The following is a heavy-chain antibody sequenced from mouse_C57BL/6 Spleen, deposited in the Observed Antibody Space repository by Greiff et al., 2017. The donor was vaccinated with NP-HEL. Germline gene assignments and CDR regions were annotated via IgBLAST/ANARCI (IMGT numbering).Heavy chain of an antibody. CDR2: INYDGSST. CDR3: ARDGRLRAMDY. CDR1: GFTFSDYY. V-gene: IGHV5-16*01. Sequence: EVKLMESEGGLVQPGSSMKLSCTASGFTFSDYYMAWVRQVPEKGLEWVANINYDGSSTYYLDSLKSRFIISRDNAKNILYLQMSSLKSEDTATYYCARDGRLRAMDYWGQGTSVTVSS. J-gene: IGHJ4*01. D-gene: IGHD2-2*01.